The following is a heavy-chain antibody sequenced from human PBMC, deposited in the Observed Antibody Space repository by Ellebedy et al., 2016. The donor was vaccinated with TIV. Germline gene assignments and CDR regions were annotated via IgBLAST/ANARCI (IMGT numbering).Heavy chain of an antibody. CDR3: ARDHSAAFFDY. CDR2: IKHDGNEG. J-gene: IGHJ4*02. CDR1: GFTFNNYG. D-gene: IGHD3-10*01. V-gene: IGHV3-7*01. Sequence: PGGSLRLSCAASGFTFNNYGMHWVRQAPGKGLEWVASIKHDGNEGSYVDSVKGRFTISRDNAKNSLFLQMSSLRGEDTGVYYCARDHSAAFFDYWGQGTLVTVSS.